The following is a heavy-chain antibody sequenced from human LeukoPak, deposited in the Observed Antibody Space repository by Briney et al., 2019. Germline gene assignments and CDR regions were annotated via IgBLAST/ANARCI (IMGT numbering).Heavy chain of an antibody. J-gene: IGHJ5*02. Sequence: GGSLRLSCAASGFTFSSYAMHWVRQAPGKGLEWVAVISYDGSNKYYADSVKGRFTISRDNSKNTLYLQMNSLRAEDTAVYYCARGPEVWFGEALGFDPWGQGTLVTVSS. V-gene: IGHV3-30*01. CDR3: ARGPEVWFGEALGFDP. CDR2: ISYDGSNK. CDR1: GFTFSSYA. D-gene: IGHD3-10*01.